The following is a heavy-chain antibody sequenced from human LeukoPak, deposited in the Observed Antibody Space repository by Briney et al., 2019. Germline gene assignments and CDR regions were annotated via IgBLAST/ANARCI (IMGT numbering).Heavy chain of an antibody. J-gene: IGHJ4*02. CDR3: AKATGYNWNYKIDY. Sequence: GRSLRLSCAASGFTFSSYGMHWVRQAPGKGLEWVAVISYDGSNKYCADSVKGRFTISRDNSKNTLYLQMNSLRAEDTAVYYCAKATGYNWNYKIDYWGQGTLVTVSS. CDR1: GFTFSSYG. V-gene: IGHV3-30*18. D-gene: IGHD1-7*01. CDR2: ISYDGSNK.